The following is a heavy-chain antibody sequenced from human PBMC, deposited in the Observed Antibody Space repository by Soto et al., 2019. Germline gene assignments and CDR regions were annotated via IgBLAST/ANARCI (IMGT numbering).Heavy chain of an antibody. CDR2: IRSKVNSYAT. D-gene: IGHD6-19*01. V-gene: IGHV3-73*02. CDR1: GFTFSGSA. Sequence: EVQLVESGGGLVQPGGSLKLSCAASGFTFSGSAMHWVRQTSGKGLEWVGRIRSKVNSYATAYAASVKGRFTISRDDSKNTAYLQMISLKTEDTAVYYSTRDSSGWPDWGQGTLVTVSS. J-gene: IGHJ4*02. CDR3: TRDSSGWPD.